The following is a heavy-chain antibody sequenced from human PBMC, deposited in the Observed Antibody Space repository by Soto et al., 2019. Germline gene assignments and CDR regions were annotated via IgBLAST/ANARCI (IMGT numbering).Heavy chain of an antibody. J-gene: IGHJ3*01. Sequence: QVHLMQSGAEVEKPGASVTISCKASGFTFNRHYMHWVRQAPRQGLEWMGIINLGGATTIYAQKFQGRVTVTRDTSTSTVYIQLSSLRSDDTAVYYCAVSSLEPNDAFDVWGQGTLVTVPS. CDR2: INLGGATT. D-gene: IGHD6-6*01. CDR1: GFTFNRHY. CDR3: AVSSLEPNDAFDV. V-gene: IGHV1-46*02.